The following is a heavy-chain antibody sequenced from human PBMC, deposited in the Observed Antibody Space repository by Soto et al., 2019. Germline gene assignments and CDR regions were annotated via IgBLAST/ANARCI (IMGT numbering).Heavy chain of an antibody. CDR2: IIPILGIA. V-gene: IGHV1-69*08. CDR1: GGTFSSYT. Sequence: QVQLVQSGAEVKKPGSSVKVSCKASGGTFSSYTISWVRQAPGQGLEWMGRIIPILGIANYAQKFQGRVPIPADKSTSTAYMELSSLRSEDTAVYYCARDRGDCYSYFDYWGQGTLVTVSS. J-gene: IGHJ4*02. D-gene: IGHD2-21*01. CDR3: ARDRGDCYSYFDY.